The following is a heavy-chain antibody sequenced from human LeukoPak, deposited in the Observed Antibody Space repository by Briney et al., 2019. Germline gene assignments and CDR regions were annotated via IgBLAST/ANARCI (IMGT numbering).Heavy chain of an antibody. Sequence: GGSLRLSCAASGFTFSSYAMSWVRQAPGKGLEWVSAISGSGGSTYYADSVKGRFTISRDNSKNTLYLQMNSPRAEDTAVYYCAARRGLLWFGEYTFDYWGQGTLVTVSS. V-gene: IGHV3-23*01. J-gene: IGHJ4*02. CDR2: ISGSGGST. CDR1: GFTFSSYA. CDR3: AARRGLLWFGEYTFDY. D-gene: IGHD3-10*01.